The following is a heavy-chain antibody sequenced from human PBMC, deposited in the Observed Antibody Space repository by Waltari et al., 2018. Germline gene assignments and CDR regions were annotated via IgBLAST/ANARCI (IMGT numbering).Heavy chain of an antibody. V-gene: IGHV3-23*01. CDR3: AKDMTRYSSSSDFDH. D-gene: IGHD6-6*01. J-gene: IGHJ4*02. CDR2: INDNGEST. CDR1: GFTFKNYA. Sequence: EVQLLESGGGLVQPGGSLTLSCAASGFTFKNYAMSWVRQGQGKGLRWVSGINDNGESTYYADFVKGRITISRDNSKNTLYLRMHSLRAEDTALYYCAKDMTRYSSSSDFDHWGQGTLVTVSS.